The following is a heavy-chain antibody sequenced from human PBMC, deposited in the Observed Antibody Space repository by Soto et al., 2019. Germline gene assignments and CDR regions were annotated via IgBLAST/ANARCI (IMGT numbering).Heavy chain of an antibody. CDR3: ARLPKGSTVTS. CDR1: GFRFSDYS. J-gene: IGHJ4*02. D-gene: IGHD4-17*01. V-gene: IGHV3-48*02. CDR2: ITSSGDST. Sequence: DVRLLESGGGSVHPGGSLRLACAGSGFRFSDYSMNWVRQAPGKGLEWVSYITSSGDSTYYADSVKGRFTVSRDNAKNSLFLQMNGLRDEDTAVYYCARLPKGSTVTSWGQGTLVTVSS.